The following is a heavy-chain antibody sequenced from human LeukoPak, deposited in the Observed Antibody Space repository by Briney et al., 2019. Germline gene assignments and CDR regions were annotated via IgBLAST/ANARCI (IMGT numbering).Heavy chain of an antibody. Sequence: GGSLRLSCAASGFTFSDSWMIWVRQAPGKGLEWVAVIWYDGSNKYYGDSVKGRFTISRDNSKNTLYLEMSSLRVEDTAVYYCARDQVTSSEMDYWGQGTLVTVSS. J-gene: IGHJ4*02. CDR3: ARDQVTSSEMDY. CDR2: IWYDGSNK. CDR1: GFTFSDSW. D-gene: IGHD6-19*01. V-gene: IGHV3-33*08.